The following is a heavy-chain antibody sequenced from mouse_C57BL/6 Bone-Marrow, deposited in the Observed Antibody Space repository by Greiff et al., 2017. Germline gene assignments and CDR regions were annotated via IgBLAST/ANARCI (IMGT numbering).Heavy chain of an antibody. CDR3: TRSGYYFDY. J-gene: IGHJ2*01. V-gene: IGHV1-15*01. CDR2: IDPETGGT. CDR1: GYTFTDYE. D-gene: IGHD1-3*01. Sequence: QVQLKESGAELVRPGASVTLSCKASGYTFTDYEMHWVKQTPVHGLEWIGAIDPETGGTAYNQKFKGKAILTAEKSSSTAYMGLRSLTSEDSAVYYCTRSGYYFDYWVQGTTLTVSS.